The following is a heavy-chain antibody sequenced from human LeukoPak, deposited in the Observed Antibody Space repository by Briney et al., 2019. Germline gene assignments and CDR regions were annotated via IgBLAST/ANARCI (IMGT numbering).Heavy chain of an antibody. CDR2: INSDGSAA. Sequence: GGSLRLSCAASGLTFSSYWMHWVRQAPGKGLVWVSRINSDGSAAFYADSVKGRFTISRDNAKNTLYLQMNSLRAEDTAVYYCVKAIVAAGYDYWGQGTLVTVS. CDR1: GLTFSSYW. CDR3: VKAIVAAGYDY. D-gene: IGHD6-13*01. V-gene: IGHV3-74*01. J-gene: IGHJ4*02.